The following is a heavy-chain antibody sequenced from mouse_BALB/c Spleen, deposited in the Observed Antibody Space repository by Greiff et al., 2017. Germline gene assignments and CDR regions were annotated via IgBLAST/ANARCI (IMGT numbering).Heavy chain of an antibody. CDR3: ARRFAY. Sequence: VQLQQSGPELVKPGASVMISCKASGYTFTDYNMHWVKQSHGKSLEWIGYIYPYNGGTGYNQKFKSKATLTVDNSSSTAYMELRSLTSEDSAVYYCARRFAYWGQGTLVTVSA. J-gene: IGHJ3*01. CDR2: IYPYNGGT. V-gene: IGHV1S29*02. CDR1: GYTFTDYN.